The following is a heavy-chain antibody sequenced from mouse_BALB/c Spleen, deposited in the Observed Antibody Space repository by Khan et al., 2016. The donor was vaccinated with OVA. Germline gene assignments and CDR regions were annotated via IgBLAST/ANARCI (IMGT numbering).Heavy chain of an antibody. J-gene: IGHJ3*01. Sequence: EVQLQESGPGLVKPSQSLSLTCTVTGYSITSDYAWNWIRQFPGNKLEWMGYISYSGSTTYNPSLKSRISITRDTSKNQFFLPLNSVTTEDTAKYCSARWFTYWGQGTLVTVSA. CDR2: ISYSGST. V-gene: IGHV3-2*02. CDR1: GYSITSDYA. CDR3: ARWFTY.